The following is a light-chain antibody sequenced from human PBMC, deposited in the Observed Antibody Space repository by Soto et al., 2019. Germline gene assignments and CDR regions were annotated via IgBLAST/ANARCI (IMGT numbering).Light chain of an antibody. CDR3: CTYAGHVPK. Sequence: QSALTQPASVYGSPGQSITISCAGTTSDVAYYDLVSWYQQHPGRAPKLLIYEVDKRPSGISVRFSGSKSGATASLTISGLLPEDEAVYFCCTYAGHVPKFGGGTKLTVL. CDR2: EVD. CDR1: TSDVAYYDL. V-gene: IGLV2-23*02. J-gene: IGLJ2*01.